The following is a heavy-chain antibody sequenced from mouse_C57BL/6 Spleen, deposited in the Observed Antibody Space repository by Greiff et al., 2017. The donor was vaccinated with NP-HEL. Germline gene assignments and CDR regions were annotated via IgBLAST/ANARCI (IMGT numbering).Heavy chain of an antibody. V-gene: IGHV1-61*01. Sequence: QVQLQQSGAELVRPGSSVKLSCKASGYTFTSYWMDWVKQRPGQGLEWIGNIYPSDSETHYNQKFKDKATLTVDKSSSTAYMQLSSLTSEDSAVYYCARDTVVAYYFDYWGQGTTLTVSS. CDR2: IYPSDSET. CDR1: GYTFTSYW. CDR3: ARDTVVAYYFDY. D-gene: IGHD1-1*01. J-gene: IGHJ2*01.